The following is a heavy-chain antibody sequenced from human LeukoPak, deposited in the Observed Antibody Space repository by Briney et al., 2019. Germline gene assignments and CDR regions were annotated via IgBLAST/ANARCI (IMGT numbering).Heavy chain of an antibody. Sequence: GGSLRLSCAASGFTFRTYAMSWVCQAPGQGLEWVSAITGGADNSHYADSVKGRFTISRDNSKNMLYLQMNSLRVEDTAIYYCAKEYKTSSTDYWGQGTLVTVSS. CDR1: GFTFRTYA. V-gene: IGHV3-23*01. CDR2: ITGGADNS. CDR3: AKEYKTSSTDY. D-gene: IGHD6-6*01. J-gene: IGHJ4*02.